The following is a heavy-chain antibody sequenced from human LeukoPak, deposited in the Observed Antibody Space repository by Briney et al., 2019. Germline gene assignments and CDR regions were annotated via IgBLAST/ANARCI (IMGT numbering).Heavy chain of an antibody. D-gene: IGHD2-2*01. CDR2: INWNGGST. CDR3: ARAGQYQLLLGWFDP. J-gene: IGHJ5*02. V-gene: IGHV3-20*04. CDR1: GFTFDDYG. Sequence: GGSLRLSCAASGFTFDDYGMSWVRQAPGKGLEWVSGINWNGGSTGYADSVKGRFTISRDNAKNSLYLQMNSLRAEDTAVYYCARAGQYQLLLGWFDPWGQGTLVTVSS.